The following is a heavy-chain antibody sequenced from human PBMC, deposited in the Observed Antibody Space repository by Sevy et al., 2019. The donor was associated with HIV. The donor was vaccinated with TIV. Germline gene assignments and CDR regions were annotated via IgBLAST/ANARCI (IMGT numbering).Heavy chain of an antibody. CDR2: ISWDAKKT. CDR1: GFTFDDYT. CDR3: AIHIPGYSGFDH. V-gene: IGHV3-43*01. J-gene: IGHJ4*02. Sequence: GGSLRLSCAASGFTFDDYTMHWVRQVPGKGLEWVSLISWDAKKTEYADSVEGRFTVSRDNRKNSLYLQMNSLRREDTALYFCAIHIPGYSGFDHWGQGTTVTVSS. D-gene: IGHD3-10*01.